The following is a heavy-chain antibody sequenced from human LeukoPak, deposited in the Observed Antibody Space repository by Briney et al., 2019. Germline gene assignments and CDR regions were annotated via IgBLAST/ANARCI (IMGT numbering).Heavy chain of an antibody. Sequence: PSETLSLTCTVSGGSISSYYWSWIRQPPGKGLEWIGYIYYSGSTNYNPSLKSRVTISVDTSKNQFSLKLSSVTAADTAVYYCARVMRYYDSSGYHNWFDTWGQGTLVTVSS. J-gene: IGHJ5*02. CDR1: GGSISSYY. D-gene: IGHD3-22*01. CDR3: ARVMRYYDSSGYHNWFDT. CDR2: IYYSGST. V-gene: IGHV4-59*01.